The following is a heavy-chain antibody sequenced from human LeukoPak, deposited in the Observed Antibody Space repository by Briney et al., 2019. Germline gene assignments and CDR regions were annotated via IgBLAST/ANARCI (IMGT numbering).Heavy chain of an antibody. CDR3: ARERQNKDFWSGGDY. V-gene: IGHV3-7*01. J-gene: IGHJ4*02. Sequence: GGSLRLSCAASGFTFSTYWMSWVRQAPGKGLEWVANVKQDGGEKYYVDSVKGRFTISRDNAKNSLYLQMNTLRPEDTAVYYCARERQNKDFWSGGDYWGQGTMVTVSS. CDR1: GFTFSTYW. D-gene: IGHD3-3*01. CDR2: VKQDGGEK.